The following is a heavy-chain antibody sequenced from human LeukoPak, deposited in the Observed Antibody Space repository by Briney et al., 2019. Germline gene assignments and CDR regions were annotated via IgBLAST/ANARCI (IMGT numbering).Heavy chain of an antibody. CDR2: ISGSGGST. V-gene: IGHV3-23*01. CDR3: AKDRTTPYRSGWYCFDY. D-gene: IGHD6-19*01. Sequence: GGSLRLSCAASGFTFSSYAMSWVRQAPGKGLEWVSAISGSGGSTYYADSVKGRFTISRDNSKNTLYLQMNSLRAEDTAVYYCAKDRTTPYRSGWYCFDYWGQGTLVTVSS. CDR1: GFTFSSYA. J-gene: IGHJ4*02.